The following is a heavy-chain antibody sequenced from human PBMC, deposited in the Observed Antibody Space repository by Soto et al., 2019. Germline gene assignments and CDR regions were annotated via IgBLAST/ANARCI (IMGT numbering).Heavy chain of an antibody. J-gene: IGHJ4*02. Sequence: EVQLLESGGGLVEPGGSLRLSCTASGFSFSSYAMTWVRQAPGKGLEWVSSTTDDGGRTFYADSVKGRFTISRDNSNNRLYLQRNSVRAEDTALYYCAKGGGFGTGAYYNVAYWGQGTLVTVSS. CDR3: AKGGGFGTGAYYNVAY. V-gene: IGHV3-23*01. D-gene: IGHD3-10*01. CDR1: GFSFSSYA. CDR2: TTDDGGRT.